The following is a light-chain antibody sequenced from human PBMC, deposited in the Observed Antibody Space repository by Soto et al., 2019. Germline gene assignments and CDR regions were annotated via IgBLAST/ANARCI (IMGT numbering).Light chain of an antibody. CDR3: QQLSRYPST. J-gene: IGKJ4*01. V-gene: IGKV1-39*01. CDR1: QSIANF. CDR2: GTS. Sequence: INMTQSPSCLSASVLDIVTITFLASQSIANFLNWYQQKPGKAPKLVIYGTSTLQSGVPSRFSGSGSGTDFTLTISRLQREDFATYYCQQLSRYPSTFGGGTKVDIK.